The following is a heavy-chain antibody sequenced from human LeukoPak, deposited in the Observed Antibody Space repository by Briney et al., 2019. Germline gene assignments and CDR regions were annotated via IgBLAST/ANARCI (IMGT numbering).Heavy chain of an antibody. V-gene: IGHV1-18*01. D-gene: IGHD6-13*01. CDR1: GYTFTSYG. CDR2: ISAYNGNT. CDR3: ARVIAAAGTRGDYYYYYGMDV. Sequence: GASVKVSCKASGYTFTSYGISWVRQAPGQGLEWMGWISAYNGNTNYAQKLQGRVTMTTDTSTSTAYMELRSLRSDDTAVYYCARVIAAAGTRGDYYYYYGMDVWGQGTTVTVSS. J-gene: IGHJ6*02.